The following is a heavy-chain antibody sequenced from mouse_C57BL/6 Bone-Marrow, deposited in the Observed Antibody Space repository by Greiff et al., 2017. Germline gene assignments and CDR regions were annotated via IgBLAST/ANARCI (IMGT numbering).Heavy chain of an antibody. CDR1: GFTFSSYA. CDR2: ISDGGSYT. D-gene: IGHD4-1*01. Sequence: DVKLVESGGGLVKPGGSLKLSCAASGFTFSSYAMSWVRQTPEKRLEWVATISDGGSYTYYPDNVKGRFTISRDNAKNNLYLQMSHLKSEDTAMYYCARNWAGWFAYWGQGTLVTVSA. CDR3: ARNWAGWFAY. V-gene: IGHV5-4*03. J-gene: IGHJ3*01.